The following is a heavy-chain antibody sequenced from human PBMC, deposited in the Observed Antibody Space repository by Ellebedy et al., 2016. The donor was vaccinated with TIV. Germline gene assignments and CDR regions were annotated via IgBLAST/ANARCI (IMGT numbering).Heavy chain of an antibody. D-gene: IGHD4-17*01. V-gene: IGHV3-7*03. CDR3: ARGLYDYGDIKLDY. CDR1: GFTFSTYW. CDR2: IQQDGTEE. Sequence: GGSLRLSCTASGFTFSTYWMNWVRQAPGKGLEWVANIQQDGTEENYVDSVRGRFTISRDNAKKSVSLQMSSLRGDDTAVYYCARGLYDYGDIKLDYWGQGALVTVSS. J-gene: IGHJ4*02.